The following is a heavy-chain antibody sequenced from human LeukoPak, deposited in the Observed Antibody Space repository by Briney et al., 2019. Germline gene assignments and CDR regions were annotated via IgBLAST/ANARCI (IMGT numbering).Heavy chain of an antibody. CDR1: GFTFSSYG. CDR2: IRYDGSNK. CDR3: AKDTTIFGVVLNFFDY. J-gene: IGHJ4*02. D-gene: IGHD3-3*02. V-gene: IGHV3-30*02. Sequence: GGSLRLSCAASGFTFSSYGMHWVRQAPGKGLEWVAFIRYDGSNKYYVDSVKGRFTISRDNSKNRMYLQMNSLRTEDTAVYYCAKDTTIFGVVLNFFDYWGQGTLVTVSS.